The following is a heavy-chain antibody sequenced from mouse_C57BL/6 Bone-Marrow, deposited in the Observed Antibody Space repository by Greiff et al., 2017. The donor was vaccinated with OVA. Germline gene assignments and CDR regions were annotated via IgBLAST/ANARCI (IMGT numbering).Heavy chain of an antibody. J-gene: IGHJ3*01. CDR2: INPNNGGT. CDR1: GYTFTDYN. CDR3: ARGGLGPSAWFAY. D-gene: IGHD4-1*01. V-gene: IGHV1-18*01. Sequence: VQLKQSGPELVKPGASVKIPCKASGYTFTDYNMDWVKQSHGKSLEWIGDINPNNGGTIYNQKFKGKATLTVDKSSSTAYMELRSLTSEDTAVYYCARGGLGPSAWFAYWGQGTLVTVSA.